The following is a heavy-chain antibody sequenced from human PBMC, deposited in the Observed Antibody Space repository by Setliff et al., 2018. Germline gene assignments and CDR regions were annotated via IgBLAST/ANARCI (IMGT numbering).Heavy chain of an antibody. CDR2: INSDGSST. D-gene: IGHD2-2*01. CDR3: ARAHSSTLSVHDY. CDR1: GFTFSSYW. J-gene: IGHJ4*02. Sequence: GGSLRLTCAASGFTFSSYWMHWVRQAPGKGLVWVSRINSDGSSTSYADSVKGRFTISRDNAKNSLYLQMNSLRAEDTAVYYCARAHSSTLSVHDYWGQGTLVTVSS. V-gene: IGHV3-74*01.